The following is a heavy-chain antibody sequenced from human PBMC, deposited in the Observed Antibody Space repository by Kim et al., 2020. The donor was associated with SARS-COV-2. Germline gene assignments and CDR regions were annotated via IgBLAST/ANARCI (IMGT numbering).Heavy chain of an antibody. Sequence: AQKLQGRVTMTTDTSTSTAYMELRSLRSDDTAVYYCARDLITMVRGVTSHWGQGTLVTVSS. D-gene: IGHD3-10*01. V-gene: IGHV1-18*01. CDR3: ARDLITMVRGVTSH. J-gene: IGHJ4*02.